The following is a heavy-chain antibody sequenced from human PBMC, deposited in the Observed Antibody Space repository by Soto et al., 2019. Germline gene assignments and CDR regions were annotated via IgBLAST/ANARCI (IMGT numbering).Heavy chain of an antibody. CDR3: AKGPLWFGELLVSWYFDY. CDR1: GFTFSSYG. J-gene: IGHJ4*02. CDR2: ISYDGSNK. V-gene: IGHV3-30*18. Sequence: PGGSLRLSCAASGFTFSSYGMHWVRQAPGKGLEWVAVISYDGSNKYYADSVKGRFTISRDNSKNTLYLQMNSLRAEDTAVYYCAKGPLWFGELLVSWYFDYWGQGTLVTVSS. D-gene: IGHD3-10*01.